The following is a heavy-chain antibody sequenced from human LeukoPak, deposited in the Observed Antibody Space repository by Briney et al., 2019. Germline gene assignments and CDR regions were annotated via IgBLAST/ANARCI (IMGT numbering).Heavy chain of an antibody. Sequence: ASVKVSCKASGYTFTSYGISWVRQAPGQGLEWMGWISAYNGNTNYAQKLQGRVTMTTDTSTSTAYMELRSLRSDDTAVYYCARGRWGVGATELFDYWGQGTLVTVSS. D-gene: IGHD1-26*01. CDR3: ARGRWGVGATELFDY. CDR2: ISAYNGNT. J-gene: IGHJ4*02. V-gene: IGHV1-18*01. CDR1: GYTFTSYG.